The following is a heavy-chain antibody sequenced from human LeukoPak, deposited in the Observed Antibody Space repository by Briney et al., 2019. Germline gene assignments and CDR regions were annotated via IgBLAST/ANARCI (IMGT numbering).Heavy chain of an antibody. D-gene: IGHD6-13*01. Sequence: GGSLRLSCAASGFTFDDYAMHWVRQTPGKGLEWVSHISWNSATIEYADSVKGRFTISRDNAKNSLYLQMNSLRAEDTAVYYCARDSPQLTYYYGMDVWGQGTTVTVSS. J-gene: IGHJ6*02. V-gene: IGHV3-9*01. CDR1: GFTFDDYA. CDR3: ARDSPQLTYYYGMDV. CDR2: ISWNSATI.